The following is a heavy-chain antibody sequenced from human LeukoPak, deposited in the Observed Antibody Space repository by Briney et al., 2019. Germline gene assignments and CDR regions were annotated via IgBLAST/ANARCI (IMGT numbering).Heavy chain of an antibody. CDR2: IYSGGRT. J-gene: IGHJ4*02. CDR1: GFTVSSNY. D-gene: IGHD6-19*01. Sequence: PGGSLRLSCAASGFTVSSNYMSWVRQAPGKGLEWVSVIYSGGRTYYADSVKGRFTISRDNSKNTLYLQMNSLRAEDTAVYYCASHLGVAASENIDYWGQGTLVTVSS. V-gene: IGHV3-53*01. CDR3: ASHLGVAASENIDY.